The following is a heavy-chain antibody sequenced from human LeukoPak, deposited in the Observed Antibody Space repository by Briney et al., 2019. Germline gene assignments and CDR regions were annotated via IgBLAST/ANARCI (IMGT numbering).Heavy chain of an antibody. Sequence: ASVKVSCKASGYTFTSYYMHWVRQAPGQGLEWMGIINPSGGSTSYAQKFQGRFTMTRDMSTSTVYMELSSLRSEDTAVYYCARDFLGSGWYYNWFDPWGQGTLVTVSS. CDR1: GYTFTSYY. CDR3: ARDFLGSGWYYNWFDP. J-gene: IGHJ5*02. D-gene: IGHD6-19*01. V-gene: IGHV1-46*01. CDR2: INPSGGST.